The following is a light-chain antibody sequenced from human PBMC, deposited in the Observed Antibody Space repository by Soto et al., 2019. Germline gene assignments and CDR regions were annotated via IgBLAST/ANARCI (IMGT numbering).Light chain of an antibody. CDR1: QSVSSNY. Sequence: EIVLTQSPGTLSLSPGERATLSCRASQSVSSNYLAWYQQKPGQAPRLLIYGASSRATVIPDRFSGSGSGTGFTLTISGLEPEDFAVYYCQQYGSSPVTFGQGTKVEIK. CDR2: GAS. V-gene: IGKV3-20*01. J-gene: IGKJ1*01. CDR3: QQYGSSPVT.